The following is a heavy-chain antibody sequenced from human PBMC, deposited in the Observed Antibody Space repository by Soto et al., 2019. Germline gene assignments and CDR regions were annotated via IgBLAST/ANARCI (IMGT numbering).Heavy chain of an antibody. CDR2: ISSSSSYI. V-gene: IGHV3-21*01. D-gene: IGHD3-9*01. CDR1: GFTFSSYS. Sequence: EVQLVESGGGLVKPGGSLRLSCAASGFTFSSYSMNWVRQAPGKGLEWVSSISSSSSYIYYADSVKGRFTISRDNAKNALYLQMNSLRDEGTVVYDGARDPPLRYFDWSPDYGMDVWGQGTTVTVSS. J-gene: IGHJ6*02. CDR3: ARDPPLRYFDWSPDYGMDV.